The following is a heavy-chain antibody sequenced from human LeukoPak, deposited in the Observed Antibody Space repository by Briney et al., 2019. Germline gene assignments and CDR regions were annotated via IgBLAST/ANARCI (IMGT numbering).Heavy chain of an antibody. Sequence: SETLSLTCTVSGGSISSGSYYWSWIRQPAGKGLEWIGRIYTGGSTNYNPSLKSRVTISVDTSKNQFSLKLSSVTAADTAVYYCAREEFRGTYNGWGQGTLVTVSS. J-gene: IGHJ4*02. V-gene: IGHV4-61*02. CDR2: IYTGGST. CDR1: GGSISSGSYY. D-gene: IGHD1-14*01. CDR3: AREEFRGTYNG.